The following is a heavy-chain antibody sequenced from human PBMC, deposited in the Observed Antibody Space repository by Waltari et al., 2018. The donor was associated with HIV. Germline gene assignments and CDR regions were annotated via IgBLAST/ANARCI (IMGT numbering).Heavy chain of an antibody. CDR2: ISYSGSA. Sequence: QLQLQESGPGLVKPSETLSLTCTVSGGSVTSSTYYWGWIRQAPGRGLEWIGAISYSGSAYYNPSLESRFTISLDTSKNQFSLKLQSVTAADTAVYYCAGAPNGDFSWLDPWGQGTLVTVSS. CDR3: AGAPNGDFSWLDP. D-gene: IGHD4-17*01. CDR1: GGSVTSSTYY. J-gene: IGHJ5*02. V-gene: IGHV4-39*07.